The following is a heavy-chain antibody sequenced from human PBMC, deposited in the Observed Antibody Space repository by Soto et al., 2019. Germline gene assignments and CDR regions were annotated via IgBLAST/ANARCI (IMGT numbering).Heavy chain of an antibody. D-gene: IGHD2-2*01. V-gene: IGHV4-34*01. CDR1: GGSFSGYY. J-gene: IGHJ5*02. CDR2: INHSGRT. Sequence: PSETLSLTCAVYGGSFSGYYWSWIRQPPGKGLEWIGEINHSGRTNYNPYLKSRATISVETSKNQFSLKLSSVTAADTAVYYCARGRPHYQLPRHNWFDPWGQGTMVTVS. CDR3: ARGRPHYQLPRHNWFDP.